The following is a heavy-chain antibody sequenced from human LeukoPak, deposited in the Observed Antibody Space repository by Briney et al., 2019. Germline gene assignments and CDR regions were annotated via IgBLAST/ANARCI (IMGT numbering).Heavy chain of an antibody. Sequence: GGSLRLSCAASGFTFSSYAMSWVRQAPGKGLEWVSAISGSGGSTYYADSVKGRFTISRDNSKNTLYLQMDSLRAEDTAVYYCAKDPTMIVVVIPDYWGQGTLVTVSS. CDR1: GFTFSSYA. D-gene: IGHD3-22*01. V-gene: IGHV3-23*01. J-gene: IGHJ4*02. CDR3: AKDPTMIVVVIPDY. CDR2: ISGSGGST.